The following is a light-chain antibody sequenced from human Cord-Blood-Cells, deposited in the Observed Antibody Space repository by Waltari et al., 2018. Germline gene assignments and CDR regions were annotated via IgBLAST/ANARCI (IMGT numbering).Light chain of an antibody. CDR1: ALPKQY. J-gene: IGLJ2*01. V-gene: IGLV3-25*03. Sequence: SYELSQPPSVSVPPGQTARITCPGDALPKQYASWYQQKPGQAPMLVIYKDSGRPSGSPEGFSGSSSGKAGTLTIRGVKSEDGADYYCQSADSSGTVVFGGGTKRTVL. CDR2: KDS. CDR3: QSADSSGTVV.